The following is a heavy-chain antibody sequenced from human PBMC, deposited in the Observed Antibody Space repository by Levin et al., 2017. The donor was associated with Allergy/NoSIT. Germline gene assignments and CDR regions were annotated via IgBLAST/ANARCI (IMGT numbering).Heavy chain of an antibody. Sequence: LSLTCAASGFTFSTYWMNWVRQSPGKGLVWVSHINPDGSVTSYADSVKRRFPISRDNAKNTLYLHMSSLRAEDTAMYYCASDWGYSGYWGQGALVTVSS. CDR2: INPDGSVT. CDR1: GFTFSTYW. J-gene: IGHJ4*02. V-gene: IGHV3-74*01. CDR3: ASDWGYSGY. D-gene: IGHD2-15*01.